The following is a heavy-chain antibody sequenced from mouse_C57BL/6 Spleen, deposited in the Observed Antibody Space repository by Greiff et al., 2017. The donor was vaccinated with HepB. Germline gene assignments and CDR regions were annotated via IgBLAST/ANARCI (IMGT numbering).Heavy chain of an antibody. D-gene: IGHD4-1*01. V-gene: IGHV6-3*01. Sequence: DVMLVESGGGLVQPGGSMKLSCVASGFTFSNYWMNWVRQSPEKGLEWVAQIRLKSDNYATHYAESVKGRFTISRDDSKSSVYLQMNNLRAEDTGIYYCTASNWAWYFDVWGTGTTVTVSS. CDR1: GFTFSNYW. J-gene: IGHJ1*03. CDR2: IRLKSDNYAT. CDR3: TASNWAWYFDV.